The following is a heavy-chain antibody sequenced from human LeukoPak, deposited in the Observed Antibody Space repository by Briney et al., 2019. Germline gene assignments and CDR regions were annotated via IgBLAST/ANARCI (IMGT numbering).Heavy chain of an antibody. D-gene: IGHD7-27*01. CDR3: ARELGGPSFLGYYYGMDV. J-gene: IGHJ6*02. Sequence: SETLSLTCTVSGGSISSYYWSWIRQPPGKGLEWIGYIYYSGSTNYNPSLKSRVTISVDTSKNQFSLKLSSVTAADTAVYYCARELGGPSFLGYYYGMDVWGQGTTVTVSS. V-gene: IGHV4-59*12. CDR1: GGSISSYY. CDR2: IYYSGST.